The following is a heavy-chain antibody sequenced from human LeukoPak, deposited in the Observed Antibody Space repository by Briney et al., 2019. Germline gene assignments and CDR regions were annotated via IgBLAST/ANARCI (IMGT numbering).Heavy chain of an antibody. V-gene: IGHV4-34*01. D-gene: IGHD5-12*01. CDR2: INHSGST. CDR1: GGSFSGYY. Sequence: SETLSLTCAVYGGSFSGYYWSWIRQPPGKGLEWIGEINHSGSTNYNPSLKSRVTISVDTSKNQFSLKLSSVTAADTAVYYCARELRVATIFDYWGQGTLVTVS. CDR3: ARELRVATIFDY. J-gene: IGHJ4*02.